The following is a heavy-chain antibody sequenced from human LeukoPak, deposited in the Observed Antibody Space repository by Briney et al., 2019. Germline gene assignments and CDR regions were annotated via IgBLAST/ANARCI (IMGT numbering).Heavy chain of an antibody. V-gene: IGHV1-2*02. CDR3: ATLYSGSIGYYYHMDV. CDR2: INPNSGGT. J-gene: IGHJ6*03. D-gene: IGHD2-21*01. CDR1: GYTFTDYY. Sequence: ASVKVSCKASGYTFTDYYIHWVRQAPGQGLEWMGWINPNSGGTNYAQNFQGRVTMTRDTSISTAYMELSRLRSDDTAVYYCATLYSGSIGYYYHMDVWGKGTTVTVSS.